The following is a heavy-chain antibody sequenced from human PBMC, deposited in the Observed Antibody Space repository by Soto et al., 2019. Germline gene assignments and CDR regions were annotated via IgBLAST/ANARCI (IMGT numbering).Heavy chain of an antibody. Sequence: QVQLQESGPGLVKASETLSLTCTVSGDSVTSGTYYWSWIRQPPGKGLEWIGYISYSGSTDYSPSLQSRVTVSRDTSRNQLSLKLTFVTTEDTAVYYCVRSYRGADWGQGTLVTVSS. CDR1: GDSVTSGTYY. CDR2: ISYSGST. V-gene: IGHV4-61*01. D-gene: IGHD1-26*01. J-gene: IGHJ4*02. CDR3: VRSYRGAD.